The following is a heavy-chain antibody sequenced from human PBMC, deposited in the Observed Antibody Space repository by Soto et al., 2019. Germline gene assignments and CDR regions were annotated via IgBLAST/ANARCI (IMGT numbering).Heavy chain of an antibody. CDR2: IIPIFGTA. V-gene: IGHV1-69*13. CDR1: GGTLSSYA. J-gene: IGHJ4*02. Sequence: GASVKVSCKASGGTLSSYAISWVRQAPGQGLEWMGGIIPIFGTANYAQKFQGRVTITADESTSTAYMELSSLRSEDTAVYYCARGEMATILDYWGQGTLVTVSS. D-gene: IGHD5-12*01. CDR3: ARGEMATILDY.